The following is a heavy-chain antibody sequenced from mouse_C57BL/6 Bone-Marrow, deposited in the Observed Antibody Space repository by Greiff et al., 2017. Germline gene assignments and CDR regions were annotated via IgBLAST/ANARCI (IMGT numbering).Heavy chain of an antibody. V-gene: IGHV5-6*01. CDR3: ARDGVYCAMDY. D-gene: IGHD2-3*01. CDR2: ISSGSSYI. J-gene: IGHJ4*01. CDR1: GFTFSSYG. Sequence: EVMLVESGGDLVKPGGSLKLSCAASGFTFSSYGMSWVRQTPDKRLEWVVNISSGSSYIYYPDSVKGRFTISRDNTKNTLYLQMRSLKSEDTAMYYSARDGVYCAMDYWGQGTTVTVSS.